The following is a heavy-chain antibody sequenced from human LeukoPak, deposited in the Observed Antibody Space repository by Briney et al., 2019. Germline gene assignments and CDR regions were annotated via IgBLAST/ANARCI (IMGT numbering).Heavy chain of an antibody. V-gene: IGHV1-2*02. D-gene: IGHD2-2*01. J-gene: IGHJ4*02. CDR1: GYTFTGYY. CDR2: INPNSGGT. Sequence: GASVKVSCKASGYTFTGYYMHWVRQAAGQGLEWMGWINPNSGGTNYAQKFQGRVTMTRDTSISTAYMELSRLRSDDTAVYYCARRSVPGTSPFDYWGQGTLATVSS. CDR3: ARRSVPGTSPFDY.